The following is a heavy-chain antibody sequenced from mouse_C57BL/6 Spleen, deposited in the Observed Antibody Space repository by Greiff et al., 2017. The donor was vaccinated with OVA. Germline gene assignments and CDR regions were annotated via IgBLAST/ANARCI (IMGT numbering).Heavy chain of an antibody. D-gene: IGHD1-1*01. V-gene: IGHV1-82*01. CDR1: GYAFSSSW. CDR3: ARRRGYYYGSSYVNYAMDY. J-gene: IGHJ4*01. Sequence: VQLQQSGPELVKPGASVKISCKASGYAFSSSWMNWVQQRPGKGLEWIGRIYPGDGDTNYNGKFKGKATLTADKSSSTAYMQLSSLTSEDSAVYFCARRRGYYYGSSYVNYAMDYWGQGTSVTVSS. CDR2: IYPGDGDT.